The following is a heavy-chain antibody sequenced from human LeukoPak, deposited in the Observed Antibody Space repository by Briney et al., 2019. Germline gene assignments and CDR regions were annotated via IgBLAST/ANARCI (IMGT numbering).Heavy chain of an antibody. V-gene: IGHV3-30-3*01. Sequence: PGRSLRLSCAASGFTFSSYAMHWVRQAPGKGLEWVAVISYDGSNKYYADSVKGRFTISRDNSKNTLYLQMNSLRAEDTAVYYCARVFPNWGYAFDYWGQGTLVTVSS. D-gene: IGHD7-27*01. J-gene: IGHJ4*02. CDR3: ARVFPNWGYAFDY. CDR2: ISYDGSNK. CDR1: GFTFSSYA.